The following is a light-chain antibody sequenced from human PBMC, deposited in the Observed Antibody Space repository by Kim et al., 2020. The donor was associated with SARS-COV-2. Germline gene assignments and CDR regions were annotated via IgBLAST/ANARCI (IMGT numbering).Light chain of an antibody. J-gene: IGLJ2*01. CDR2: GKN. CDR1: SLRSYD. Sequence: VAVEQTGRITCQGDSLRSYDASWYQKKPGQAPVLVIYGKNNRPSGIPDRFSGSSSGNTASLTTTGAQAEDEADYYCNSRDSSGNVVFGGGTQLTVL. V-gene: IGLV3-19*01. CDR3: NSRDSSGNVV.